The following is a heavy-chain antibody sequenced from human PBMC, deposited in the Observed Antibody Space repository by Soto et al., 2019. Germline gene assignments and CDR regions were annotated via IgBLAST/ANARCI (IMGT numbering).Heavy chain of an antibody. V-gene: IGHV3-53*02. J-gene: IGHJ4*02. D-gene: IGHD5-12*01. CDR3: ASGVRGYSGYDYFDS. CDR1: GFTVSSNY. Sequence: EVQLVETGGGLIQPGGSLRLSCAASGFTVSSNYMNWVRQAPGKGLEWVSLIYTGVSTYYADSVKGRFTISSDISKNTVPLQMHSLRGEDTAVYSCASGVRGYSGYDYFDSWGQGTLVTVSS. CDR2: IYTGVST.